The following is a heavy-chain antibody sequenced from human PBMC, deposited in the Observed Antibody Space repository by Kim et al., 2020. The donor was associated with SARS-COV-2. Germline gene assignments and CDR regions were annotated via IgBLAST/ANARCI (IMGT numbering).Heavy chain of an antibody. CDR3: ARGIRKWLVRLDY. V-gene: IGHV4-34*01. CDR1: GGSFSGYY. CDR2: INHSGST. Sequence: SETLSLTCAVYGGSFSGYYWSWIRQPPGKGLEWIGEINHSGSTNYNPSLKSRVTISVDTSKNQFSLKLSSVTAADTAVYYCARGIRKWLVRLDYWGQGTLVTVSS. D-gene: IGHD6-19*01. J-gene: IGHJ4*02.